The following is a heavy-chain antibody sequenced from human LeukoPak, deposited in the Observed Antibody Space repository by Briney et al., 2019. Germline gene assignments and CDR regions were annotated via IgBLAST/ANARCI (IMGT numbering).Heavy chain of an antibody. CDR1: GFTFSSYL. V-gene: IGHV3-7*01. J-gene: IGHJ4*02. CDR2: IKQDGSEK. D-gene: IGHD6-6*01. CDR3: ASEYSSSSGFDY. Sequence: GGSLRLSCAASGFTFSSYLMSWVRQAPGKGLEWVANIKQDGSEKYYVDSVKGRFTISRDNAKNSLYLQMNSLRAEDTAVYYCASEYSSSSGFDYWGQGTLVTVSS.